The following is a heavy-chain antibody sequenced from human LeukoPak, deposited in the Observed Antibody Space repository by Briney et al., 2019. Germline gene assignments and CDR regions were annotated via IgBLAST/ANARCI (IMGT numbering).Heavy chain of an antibody. CDR1: GYIFTSYW. CDR3: ASRDGYNFFDF. V-gene: IGHV5-51*01. D-gene: IGHD5-24*01. J-gene: IGHJ4*02. CDR2: IYPGDSDT. Sequence: GESLRISCKASGYIFTSYWIGWVRQMPGKGLDWMGIIYPGDSDTRYSPSFQGQVTMSADKSISTAYLQWSSLKASDTAMYYCASRDGYNFFDFWGQGTLVTVSS.